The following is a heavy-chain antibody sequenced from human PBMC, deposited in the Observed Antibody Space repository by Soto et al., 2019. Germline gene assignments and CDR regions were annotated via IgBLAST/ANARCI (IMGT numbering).Heavy chain of an antibody. CDR3: AKELGRTWIQLWLLDY. CDR2: ISHDGGNK. CDR1: GFTFSSYG. D-gene: IGHD5-18*01. Sequence: GGSLRLSCAASGFTFSSYGMHWVRQAPGKGLEWVAVISHDGGNKYYADSVKGRFTISRDNSKNTLYLQMNSLRAEDTAVYYCAKELGRTWIQLWLLDYWGQGTLVTVPS. J-gene: IGHJ4*02. V-gene: IGHV3-30*18.